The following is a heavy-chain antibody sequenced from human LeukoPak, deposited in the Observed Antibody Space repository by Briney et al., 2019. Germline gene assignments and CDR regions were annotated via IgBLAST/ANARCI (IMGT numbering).Heavy chain of an antibody. D-gene: IGHD3-22*01. V-gene: IGHV3-30-3*01. CDR2: ISYDGSSK. J-gene: IGHJ4*02. Sequence: PGGSLRLSCAASGFTFSSYAMHWVRQAPGKGLEWVAVISYDGSSKYYADSVKGRFTISRDNSKNTLYLQMNSLRAEDTAVYYCARDLTYYYDSSGYYNYFDYWGQGTLVTVSS. CDR1: GFTFSSYA. CDR3: ARDLTYYYDSSGYYNYFDY.